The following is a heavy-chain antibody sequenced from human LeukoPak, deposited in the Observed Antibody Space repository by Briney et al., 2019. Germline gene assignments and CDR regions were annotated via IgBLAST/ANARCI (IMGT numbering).Heavy chain of an antibody. CDR3: ARDAIADLDY. D-gene: IGHD6-13*01. CDR2: IWYDGSNK. CDR1: GFTISSYG. Sequence: GRSLRLSCAASGFTISSYGMHWVRQAPGKGLEWVAVIWYDGSNKYYADSVKGRFTISRDNSKNTLYLQMNSLRAEDTAVYYCARDAIADLDYWGQGTLVTVSS. V-gene: IGHV3-33*01. J-gene: IGHJ4*02.